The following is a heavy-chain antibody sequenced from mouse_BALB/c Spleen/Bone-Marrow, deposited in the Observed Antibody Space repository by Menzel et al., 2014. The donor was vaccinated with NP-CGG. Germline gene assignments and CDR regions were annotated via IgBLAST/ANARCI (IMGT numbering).Heavy chain of an antibody. CDR2: ISTYYGDA. Sequence: VKLVESGAELVRPGVSVKISCKGSGYTFTDYAMHWVKQSHAKSLEWIGVISTYYGDASYNQKFKGKATMTVDKSSSTAYMELARLTSEDSAIYYCARGAIDYWGQGTSVTVSS. V-gene: IGHV1S137*01. J-gene: IGHJ4*01. CDR3: ARGAIDY. CDR1: GYTFTDYA.